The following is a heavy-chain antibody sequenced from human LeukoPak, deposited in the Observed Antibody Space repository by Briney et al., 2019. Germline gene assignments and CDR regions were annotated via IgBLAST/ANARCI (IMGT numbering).Heavy chain of an antibody. CDR2: ISAYNGNT. J-gene: IGHJ4*02. V-gene: IGHV1-18*01. CDR1: GYTFSNFG. Sequence: ASVKVSCKASGYTFSNFGITWVRQAPGQGLECMGWISAYNGNTKYTQIFQGRVTMTTDASTSTAYMELRSLRSEDTAVYYCATVFSYGDYPYFDYWGQGTLVTVSS. D-gene: IGHD4-17*01. CDR3: ATVFSYGDYPYFDY.